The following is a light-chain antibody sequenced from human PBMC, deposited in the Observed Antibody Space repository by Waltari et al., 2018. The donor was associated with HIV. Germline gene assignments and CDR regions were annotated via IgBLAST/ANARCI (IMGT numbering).Light chain of an antibody. V-gene: IGLV2-14*01. J-gene: IGLJ3*02. CDR1: SSDIGTYIS. CDR3: SSYTNTSTLV. CDR2: DAN. Sequence: QSALTQPASVSGSLGQSIPISCIGPSSDIGTYISVSWYQHHPDKAPKLVVFDANLRPSRVPFRFSGSKSGNTASLTISGLQAEDEADYYCSSYTNTSTLVFGGGTKVTVL.